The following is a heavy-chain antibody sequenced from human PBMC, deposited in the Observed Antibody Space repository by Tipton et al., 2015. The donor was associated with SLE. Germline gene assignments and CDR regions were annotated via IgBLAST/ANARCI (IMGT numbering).Heavy chain of an antibody. CDR3: ARGGHTAMVTFDY. Sequence: TLSLTCTVSGGSISSGGYYWSWIRQHPGKGLEWIGYIYYSGSTYYNPSLKSRVTISVDTSKNQFSLKLSSVTAADTAVYYCARGGHTAMVTFDYWGQGTLVTVSS. CDR2: IYYSGST. V-gene: IGHV4-31*03. D-gene: IGHD5-18*01. CDR1: GGSISSGGYY. J-gene: IGHJ4*02.